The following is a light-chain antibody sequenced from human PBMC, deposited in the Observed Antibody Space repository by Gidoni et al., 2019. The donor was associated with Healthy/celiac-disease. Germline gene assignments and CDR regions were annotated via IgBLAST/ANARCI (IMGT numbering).Light chain of an antibody. CDR1: SSTIGAGYE. CDR2: GNS. Sequence: QSVLTQPPSVSGAPGQRVTISCTGSSSTIGAGYEVHWYQQLPGTAPKLLIYGNSTRPSGVPDRFSGSKSGTSASLAITGLQAEDEADYYCQSYDSSLSVLVVFGGGTKLTVL. J-gene: IGLJ2*01. CDR3: QSYDSSLSVLVV. V-gene: IGLV1-40*01.